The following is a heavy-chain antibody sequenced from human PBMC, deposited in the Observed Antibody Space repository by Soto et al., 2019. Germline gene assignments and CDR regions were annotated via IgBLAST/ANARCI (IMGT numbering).Heavy chain of an antibody. J-gene: IGHJ4*02. CDR2: TKHKVSSYAT. Sequence: MDWIRQAPGKGLEWVGRTKHKVSSYATEYAASVKGRFTISRDDSYNSLYLQMSSLRTEDTAVYYCVAYLSYYVHWGQGTLVTVSS. CDR3: VAYLSYYVH. D-gene: IGHD3-10*02. V-gene: IGHV3-72*01.